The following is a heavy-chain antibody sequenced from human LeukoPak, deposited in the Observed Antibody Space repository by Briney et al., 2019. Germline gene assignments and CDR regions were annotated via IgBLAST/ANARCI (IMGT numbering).Heavy chain of an antibody. V-gene: IGHV1-18*01. D-gene: IGHD4-17*01. Sequence: GASVKVSCKASGYTFTSYGINWVRQAPGQGLEWMRWISPYNGNTKYAEKVQGRVTITTDTSTSTAYMELRSLNSDDTAVYYCARDQRGYGDSTGASKWIDPWGQGTLVTVSS. J-gene: IGHJ5*02. CDR3: ARDQRGYGDSTGASKWIDP. CDR2: ISPYNGNT. CDR1: GYTFTSYG.